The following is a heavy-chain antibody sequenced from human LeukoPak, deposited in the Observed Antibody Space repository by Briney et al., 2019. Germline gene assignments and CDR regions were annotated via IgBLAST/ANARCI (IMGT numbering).Heavy chain of an antibody. CDR2: FGVSDGST. CDR3: ARAMRSTTYYFDS. CDR1: GFTFRHFD. Sequence: GGSLKLSCAASGFTFRHFDVNCVRQAPGGGLEWVSVFGVSDGSTYYADSVRGRLTISRDNSKNALFLQLNGLRAGDTAIYYCARAMRSTTYYFDSWGQGTLVTVSS. J-gene: IGHJ4*02. D-gene: IGHD2-2*01. V-gene: IGHV3-23*01.